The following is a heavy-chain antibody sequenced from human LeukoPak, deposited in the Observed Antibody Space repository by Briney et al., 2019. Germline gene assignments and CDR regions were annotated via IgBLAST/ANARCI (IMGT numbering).Heavy chain of an antibody. CDR3: ARSSYSSSSSV. CDR2: ISSGSTYV. J-gene: IGHJ3*01. Sequence: GGSLRLSCAASGFTFSSYSMNWVRQAPGKGLEWVSSISSGSTYVYYADSVQGRFTISRDNAQSSMYLQMNSLRAEDTAVYYCARSSYSSSSSVWGQGTMVTVSS. D-gene: IGHD6-6*01. CDR1: GFTFSSYS. V-gene: IGHV3-21*04.